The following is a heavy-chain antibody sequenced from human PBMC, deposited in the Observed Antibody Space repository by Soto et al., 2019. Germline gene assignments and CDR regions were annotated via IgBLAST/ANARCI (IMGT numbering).Heavy chain of an antibody. J-gene: IGHJ5*02. CDR2: IYYSGST. CDR1: GGSISSSSYY. CDR3: ARPSGELWFGELLSWFDP. D-gene: IGHD3-10*01. V-gene: IGHV4-39*01. Sequence: SETLSLTCTVSGGSISSSSYYWGWIRQPPGKGLEWIGSIYYSGSTYYNPSLKSRVTISVDTSKNQFSLKLSSVTAADTAVYYCARPSGELWFGELLSWFDPWGQGTLVTVSS.